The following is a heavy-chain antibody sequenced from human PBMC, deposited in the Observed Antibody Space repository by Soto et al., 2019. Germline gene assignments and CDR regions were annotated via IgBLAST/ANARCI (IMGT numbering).Heavy chain of an antibody. Sequence: QVQLVESGGGVVQPGRSLRLSCAASGFTFRSYGMHWVRQAPGKGLEWVAVISYDGSNKYYADSVKGRFTISRDNSKNTLYLQMNSLRVEDTAVYYCAAYNTTRHAAFDIWGQGTMVIVSS. V-gene: IGHV3-30*03. CDR2: ISYDGSNK. CDR1: GFTFRSYG. D-gene: IGHD1-20*01. CDR3: AAYNTTRHAAFDI. J-gene: IGHJ3*02.